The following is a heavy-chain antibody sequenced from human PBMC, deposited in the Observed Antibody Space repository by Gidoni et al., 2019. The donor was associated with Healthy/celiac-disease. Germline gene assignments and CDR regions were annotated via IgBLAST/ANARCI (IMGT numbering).Heavy chain of an antibody. Sequence: EVQLVQSGAEVKKPGESLKISCKGSGYSFTSYWIGWVRQMPGKGLEWMGIIYPGDSDTRYSTSFQGQVTISAEKSISTAYLQWSSLKASDTAMYYCARYLTMVRGVNPRSYIDYWGQGTLVTVSS. CDR3: ARYLTMVRGVNPRSYIDY. CDR2: IYPGDSDT. CDR1: GYSFTSYW. D-gene: IGHD3-10*01. J-gene: IGHJ4*02. V-gene: IGHV5-51*03.